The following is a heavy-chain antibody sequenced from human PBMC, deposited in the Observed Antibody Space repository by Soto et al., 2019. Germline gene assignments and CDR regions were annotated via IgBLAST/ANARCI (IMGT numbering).Heavy chain of an antibody. J-gene: IGHJ5*01. Sequence: ASVKVSCKASGYTSADFGISWVRQAPGQGLEWMGWVSGNNGASNPAPKVQGRITMTLDTSTGVSYMALRSLRSDDTTIYYCVRDQKYFRVNGNWFDSWGQGTLVTVSS. CDR3: VRDQKYFRVNGNWFDS. CDR2: VSGNNGAS. CDR1: GYTSADFG. D-gene: IGHD2-2*01. V-gene: IGHV1-18*04.